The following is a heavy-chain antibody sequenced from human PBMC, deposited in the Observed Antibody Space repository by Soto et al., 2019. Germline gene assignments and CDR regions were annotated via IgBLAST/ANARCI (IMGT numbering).Heavy chain of an antibody. Sequence: GGSLRLSCAASGFTFSSYSMNWVRQAPGKGLEWVSSISSSSSYIYYADSVKGRFTISRDNAKNSLYLQMNSLRAEDAAVYYCARDGGGGYNWFDSWGQGTLVTVSS. D-gene: IGHD3-10*01. CDR2: ISSSSSYI. J-gene: IGHJ5*01. CDR1: GFTFSSYS. CDR3: ARDGGGGYNWFDS. V-gene: IGHV3-21*01.